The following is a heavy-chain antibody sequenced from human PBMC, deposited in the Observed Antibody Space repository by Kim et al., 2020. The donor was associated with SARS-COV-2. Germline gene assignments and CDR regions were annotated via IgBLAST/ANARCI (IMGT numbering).Heavy chain of an antibody. CDR1: GFTFSNSW. CDR2: INQDGSEK. J-gene: IGHJ1*01. V-gene: IGHV3-7*03. D-gene: IGHD3-22*01. CDR3: ARELVVVNAEYFQQ. Sequence: GGSLRLSCAASGFTFSNSWMSWVRQAPGKGPEWVANINQDGSEKYYVGSVKGRFTISRDNTRNSLYLQMNSLRAEDTAVYYCARELVVVNAEYFQQWGQGTLVTVSS.